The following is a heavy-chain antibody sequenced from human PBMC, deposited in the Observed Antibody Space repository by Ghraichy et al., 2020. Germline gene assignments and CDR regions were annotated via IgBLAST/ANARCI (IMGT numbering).Heavy chain of an antibody. V-gene: IGHV3-48*02. Sequence: GGSLRLSCAASGFTFSSYSMNWVRQAPGKGLEWVSYISSSSSTIYYADSVKGRFTISRDNAKNSLYLQMNSLRDEDTAVYYCARVKCSSTSCYTPSYYGMDVWGQGTTVTVSS. J-gene: IGHJ6*02. CDR3: ARVKCSSTSCYTPSYYGMDV. D-gene: IGHD2-2*02. CDR2: ISSSSSTI. CDR1: GFTFSSYS.